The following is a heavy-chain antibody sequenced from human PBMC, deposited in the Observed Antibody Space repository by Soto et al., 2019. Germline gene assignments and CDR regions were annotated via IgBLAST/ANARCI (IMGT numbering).Heavy chain of an antibody. Sequence: PSETLSLTCTVSGYSISSGYHWAWIRHPPGKGLEWLGSVHYSGNTYYNPSLKSRLTISVDKSKNQFSLNLSSVTAADTAVYYCARKDRVVADGRRFDPWGQGTLVTVYS. CDR3: ARKDRVVADGRRFDP. J-gene: IGHJ5*02. D-gene: IGHD2-15*01. CDR2: VHYSGNT. CDR1: GYSISSGYH. V-gene: IGHV4-38-2*02.